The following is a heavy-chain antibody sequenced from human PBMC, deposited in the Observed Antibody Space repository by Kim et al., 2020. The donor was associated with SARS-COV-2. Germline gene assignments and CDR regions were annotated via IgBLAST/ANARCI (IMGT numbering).Heavy chain of an antibody. V-gene: IGHV3-15*01. CDR2: IKSKTDGGTT. CDR1: GFTFSNAW. CDR3: TTDREKELWSYDAFDI. Sequence: GGSLRLSCAVSGFTFSNAWMSWVRQAPGKGLEWVGRIKSKTDGGTTDYAAPVKGRFTISRDDSKNTLYLQMNSLKTEDTAVYYCTTDREKELWSYDAFDIWGQGTMVTVSS. D-gene: IGHD5-18*01. J-gene: IGHJ3*02.